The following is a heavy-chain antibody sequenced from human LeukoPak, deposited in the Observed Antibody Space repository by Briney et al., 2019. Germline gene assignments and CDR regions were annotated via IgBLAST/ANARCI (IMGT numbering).Heavy chain of an antibody. V-gene: IGHV3-23*01. D-gene: IGHD1-1*01. Sequence: GGSLRLSCAASGFPFTNYAIEWVRQAPGKGLEWVSGISASGGTTHYADSVKGRFTISRDNAKNILHLQMNSLRLDDTAVYYCARDKGLEWPVDYWGQGILVAVSS. J-gene: IGHJ4*02. CDR2: ISASGGTT. CDR3: ARDKGLEWPVDY. CDR1: GFPFTNYA.